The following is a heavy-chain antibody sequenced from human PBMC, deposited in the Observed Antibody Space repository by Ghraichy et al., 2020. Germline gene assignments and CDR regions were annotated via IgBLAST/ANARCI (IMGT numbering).Heavy chain of an antibody. Sequence: LSLTCTVSGGSISSYYWSWIRQPAGKGLEWIGRIYTSGSTYYNPSLKSRVTMSVDTSKNHFSLKLNSVTAADTAVYYCARDLLYCGGDCSAGGFDIWGQRTMVTVSS. J-gene: IGHJ3*02. CDR3: ARDLLYCGGDCSAGGFDI. CDR1: GGSISSYY. CDR2: IYTSGST. V-gene: IGHV4-4*07. D-gene: IGHD2-21*01.